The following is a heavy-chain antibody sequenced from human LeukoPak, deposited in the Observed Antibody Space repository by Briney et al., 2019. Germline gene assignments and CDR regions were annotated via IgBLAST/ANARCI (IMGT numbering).Heavy chain of an antibody. Sequence: SETLSLTCTVSGGSISSSPYFWGWIRQPPGKGLEWLGGLDYSGGNYCNPSLKSRLTVSVDTSNNQFSLKLTSVTAADAAVYYCATLNTSGWYFDYWGQGTLVTVSS. J-gene: IGHJ4*02. V-gene: IGHV4-39*01. D-gene: IGHD6-19*01. CDR1: GGSISSSPYF. CDR3: ATLNTSGWYFDY. CDR2: LDYSGGN.